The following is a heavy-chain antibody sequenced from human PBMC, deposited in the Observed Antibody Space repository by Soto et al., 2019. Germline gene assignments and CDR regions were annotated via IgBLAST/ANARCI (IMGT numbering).Heavy chain of an antibody. CDR1: GFTFSAYY. CDR3: ARVTTLAFDY. Sequence: GGSLRLCCAASGFTFSAYYMSWIRQAPGKGLEWVSYISSSGRAYYADSVKGRFTISRDNSKNTLYPQMNSLRAEDTAVYYCARVTTLAFDYWGQGTLVTVSS. CDR2: ISSSGRA. D-gene: IGHD3-22*01. V-gene: IGHV3-66*01. J-gene: IGHJ4*02.